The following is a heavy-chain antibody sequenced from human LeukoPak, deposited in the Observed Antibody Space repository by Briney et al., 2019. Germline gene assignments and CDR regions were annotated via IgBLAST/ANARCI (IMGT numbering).Heavy chain of an antibody. V-gene: IGHV3-23*01. Sequence: GGSLRLSCAASGFTFSDPYMSWVRQAPGKGLEWVSGISGSGGNTYYADSVKGRFTISRDNSKNTLYLQMNSLRAEDTALYYCAKGPGGSRYYFDYWGRGTLVTVSS. J-gene: IGHJ4*02. CDR1: GFTFSDPY. CDR3: AKGPGGSRYYFDY. D-gene: IGHD2-15*01. CDR2: ISGSGGNT.